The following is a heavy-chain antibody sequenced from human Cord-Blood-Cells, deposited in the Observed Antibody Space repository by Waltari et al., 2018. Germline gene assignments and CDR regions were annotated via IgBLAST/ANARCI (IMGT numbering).Heavy chain of an antibody. D-gene: IGHD6-19*01. CDR2: TYYRSKGYN. Sequence: HVQLQQSGPGLVKPSQTLSHTCPIPGDSVSSNSAAWNCLRQSPSRGLEWLGRTYYRSKGYNDYAVSVKSRITINPNTSKNQFSLQLNSVTPEDTAVYYCASGQDSSGWFDYWGQGTLVTVSS. J-gene: IGHJ4*02. CDR3: ASGQDSSGWFDY. V-gene: IGHV6-1*01. CDR1: GDSVSSNSAA.